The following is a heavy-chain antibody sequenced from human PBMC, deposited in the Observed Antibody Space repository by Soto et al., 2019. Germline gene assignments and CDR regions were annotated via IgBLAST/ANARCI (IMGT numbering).Heavy chain of an antibody. CDR3: ARAYYYGPKGWFDP. CDR2: INPNSGGT. Sequence: ASVKVSCKASGYTFTGYYMHWVRQAPGQGLGWMGWINPNSGGTNYAQKFQGRVTMTRDTSISTAYMELSRLRSDDTAVYYCARAYYYGPKGWFDPWGQGTLVTVSS. D-gene: IGHD3-10*01. V-gene: IGHV1-2*02. CDR1: GYTFTGYY. J-gene: IGHJ5*02.